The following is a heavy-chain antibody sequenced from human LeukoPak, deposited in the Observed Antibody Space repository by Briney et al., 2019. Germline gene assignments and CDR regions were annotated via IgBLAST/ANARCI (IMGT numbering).Heavy chain of an antibody. CDR1: GFTFSDYY. V-gene: IGHV3-11*01. J-gene: IGHJ4*02. D-gene: IGHD2-2*01. Sequence: GGSLRLSCAASGFTFSDYYMSWIRQAPGKGLEWVSYISSSGSTIYYADSVKGRFTISRDNAKNSLYLQMNSLRAEDTAVYYCARAAYCSSTSCYGDFDYWGQRTLVTVSS. CDR3: ARAAYCSSTSCYGDFDY. CDR2: ISSSGSTI.